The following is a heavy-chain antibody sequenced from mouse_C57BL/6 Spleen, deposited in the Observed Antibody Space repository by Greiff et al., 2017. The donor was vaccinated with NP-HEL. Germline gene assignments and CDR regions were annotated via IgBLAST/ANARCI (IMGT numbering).Heavy chain of an antibody. CDR3: AKNYGSSYYYAMDY. V-gene: IGHV2-5*01. J-gene: IGHJ4*01. Sequence: QVQLQQSGPGLVQPSQSLSLTCTVSGFSLTSYGVHWVRQSPGKGLEWLGVIWRGGSTDYNAAFMSRLSITKDNSKSQVFFKMNSLQADDTAIYYCAKNYGSSYYYAMDYWGQGTSVTVSS. D-gene: IGHD1-1*01. CDR1: GFSLTSYG. CDR2: IWRGGST.